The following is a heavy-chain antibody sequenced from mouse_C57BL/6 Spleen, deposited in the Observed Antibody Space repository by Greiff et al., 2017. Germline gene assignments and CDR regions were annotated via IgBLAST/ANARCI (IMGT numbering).Heavy chain of an antibody. CDR1: GYTFTSYW. D-gene: IGHD2-1*01. J-gene: IGHJ1*03. Sequence: LQQPGAELVRPGSSVKLSCKASGYTFTSYWMHWVKQRPIQGLEWIGNIDPSDSETQYNQKFKDKATLTVDKSSSTAYMQLSSLTYEDSAVYYCARGDGNLWYFDVWGTGTTVTVSS. CDR3: ARGDGNLWYFDV. V-gene: IGHV1-52*01. CDR2: IDPSDSET.